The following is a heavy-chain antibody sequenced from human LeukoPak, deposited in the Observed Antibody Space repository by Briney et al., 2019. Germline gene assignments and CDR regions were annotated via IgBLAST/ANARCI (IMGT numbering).Heavy chain of an antibody. CDR3: ARQAYGSGSYSPH. CDR2: IYPGDSDT. CDR1: GYSFTSFW. Sequence: GESLKTSCKGSGYSFTSFWIGSVRQMPGKGLEWMGIIYPGDSDTRYSPSFQGQVTISADKSISTAYLQWSSLKASDTAMYYCARQAYGSGSYSPHWDQGTLVTVSS. D-gene: IGHD3-10*01. J-gene: IGHJ4*02. V-gene: IGHV5-51*01.